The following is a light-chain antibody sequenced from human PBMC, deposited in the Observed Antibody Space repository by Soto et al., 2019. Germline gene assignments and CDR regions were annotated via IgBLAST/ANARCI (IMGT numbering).Light chain of an antibody. V-gene: IGKV4-1*01. CDR2: WAS. J-gene: IGKJ3*01. CDR3: QQYYSIPLT. Sequence: DIVMTQSPDSLAVSLGERATINCKSSQSVLHSSNNKNYLTWYQQKPGQPPKLLIYWASTRESGVPDRFSGSESGTDFTLTISSLQAEDVAVYYCQQYYSIPLTFGPGTKVDIK. CDR1: QSVLHSSNNKNY.